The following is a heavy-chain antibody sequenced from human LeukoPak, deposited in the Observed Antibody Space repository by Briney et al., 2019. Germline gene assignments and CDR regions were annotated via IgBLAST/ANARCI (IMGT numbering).Heavy chain of an antibody. CDR1: GGSFSGYY. D-gene: IGHD2-15*01. CDR2: IYYSGST. CDR3: ARAYCSGGSCYSSRGMFDP. Sequence: PSETLSLTCAVYGGSFSGYYWSWIRQPPGKGLEWIGYIYYSGSTNYNPSLKSRVTISVDTSKNQFSLKLSSVTAADTAVYYCARAYCSGGSCYSSRGMFDPWGHGTLVTVSS. J-gene: IGHJ5*02. V-gene: IGHV4-59*01.